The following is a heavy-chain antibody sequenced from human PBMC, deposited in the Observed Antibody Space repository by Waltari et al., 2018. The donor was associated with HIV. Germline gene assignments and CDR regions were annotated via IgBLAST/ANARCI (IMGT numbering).Heavy chain of an antibody. CDR3: AREDLLYCGGDCYPGDY. CDR2: IWYDGSNK. V-gene: IGHV3-33*01. CDR1: GFTFSSSG. Sequence: QVQLVESGGGVVQPGRSLRLSCAAPGFTFSSSGMHWVRQAPGKGLEWVAVIWYDGSNKYYADSVKGRFTISRDNSKNTLYLQMNSLRAEDTAVYYCAREDLLYCGGDCYPGDYWGQGTLVTVSS. J-gene: IGHJ4*02. D-gene: IGHD2-21*02.